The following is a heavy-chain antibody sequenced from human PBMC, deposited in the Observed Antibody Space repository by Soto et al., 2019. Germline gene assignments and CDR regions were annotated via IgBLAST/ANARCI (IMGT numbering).Heavy chain of an antibody. CDR1: GYTFNTYG. V-gene: IGHV1-18*01. CDR2: ISAYDGKT. CDR3: ARDPHEFWTSYRCDL. D-gene: IGHD3-3*01. Sequence: ASVKVSCKTSGYTFNTYGINWVRQAPGQGLELMGWISAYDGKTTYAEKFQGRVTLTTDTSTSTAYMELRSLRSDDTAIYYCARDPHEFWTSYRCDLCGPGTPVTVSS. J-gene: IGHJ5*02.